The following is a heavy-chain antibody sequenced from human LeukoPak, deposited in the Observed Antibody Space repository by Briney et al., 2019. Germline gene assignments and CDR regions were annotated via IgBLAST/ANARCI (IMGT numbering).Heavy chain of an antibody. V-gene: IGHV3-30*19. Sequence: GGSLRLSCAASGFTFSSYVMHWVRQAPGKGLEWVAVIWSDGSNKYYAASVKGRFTISRDNSKNTLYLQMNSLRTEDTAVYYCARALGSSWDSSLDSWGQGTLVPVSS. CDR3: ARALGSSWDSSLDS. J-gene: IGHJ4*02. CDR2: IWSDGSNK. CDR1: GFTFSSYV. D-gene: IGHD6-13*01.